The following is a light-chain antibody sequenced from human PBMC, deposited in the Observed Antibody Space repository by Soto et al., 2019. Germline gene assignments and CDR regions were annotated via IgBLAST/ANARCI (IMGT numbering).Light chain of an antibody. CDR2: DTS. CDR1: QSVSSH. V-gene: IGKV3-11*01. J-gene: IGKJ4*01. CDR3: QQRTNWRLS. Sequence: EIVLTQSPATLSLSPGERATLSCMASQSVSSHLTWYQQKPGQAPRLLIYDTSNRATGIPARFSGSGYGTDFTLTISSLEPEDFAVYYCQQRTNWRLSFGGGTKVEIK.